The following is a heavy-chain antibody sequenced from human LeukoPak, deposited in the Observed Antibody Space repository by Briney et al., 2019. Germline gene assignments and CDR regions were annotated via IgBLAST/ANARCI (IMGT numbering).Heavy chain of an antibody. J-gene: IGHJ5*02. D-gene: IGHD4/OR15-4a*01. V-gene: IGHV4-31*03. CDR1: GGFLIIGGYY. Sequence: SQTLSLTCSVSGGFLIIGGYYWGWVRQRPGKGLEWLGYIYYTGKTYYTPSLESRLSFSVDTSKNEFSLNLTSVTAADTAVYYCARDITSNDNCFDPWGPGVLVTVSS. CDR3: ARDITSNDNCFDP. CDR2: IYYTGKT.